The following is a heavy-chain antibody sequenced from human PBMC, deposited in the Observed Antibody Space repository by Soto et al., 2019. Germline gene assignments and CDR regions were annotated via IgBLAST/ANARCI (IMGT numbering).Heavy chain of an antibody. Sequence: ASVKVSCKASGGTFSSYTISWVRQAPGQGLEWMGRIIPILGIANYAQKFQGRVTITADKSTSTAYMELSSLRSEDTAVYYCARAFGRFGEFVNYYYGMDVWGQGTTVTVSS. CDR3: ARAFGRFGEFVNYYYGMDV. CDR1: GGTFSSYT. D-gene: IGHD3-10*01. CDR2: IIPILGIA. J-gene: IGHJ6*02. V-gene: IGHV1-69*02.